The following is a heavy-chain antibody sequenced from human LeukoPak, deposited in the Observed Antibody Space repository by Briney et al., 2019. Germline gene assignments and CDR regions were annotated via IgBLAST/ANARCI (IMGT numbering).Heavy chain of an antibody. CDR3: ARRDYYGSGSPDI. CDR1: GFTFHDYD. V-gene: IGHV3-20*04. CDR2: INWNGDRT. J-gene: IGHJ4*02. Sequence: GGSLRLSCAASGFTFHDYDMSWVRQSPGKGLEWFSGINWNGDRTGYADSVKGRFTISRDNAKKSLYLQMNSLRAEDTALYYCARRDYYGSGSPDIWGQGTLVTVSS. D-gene: IGHD3-10*01.